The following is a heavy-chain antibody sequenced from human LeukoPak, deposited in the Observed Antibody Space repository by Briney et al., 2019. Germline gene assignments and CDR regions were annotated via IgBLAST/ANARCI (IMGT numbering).Heavy chain of an antibody. V-gene: IGHV4-39*01. CDR2: IYYSGST. CDR1: GGSIDRSSYY. J-gene: IGHJ4*02. CDR3: ARHGDSNFDY. D-gene: IGHD4-11*01. Sequence: SETLSLTCTVSGGSIDRSSYYWGWIRQPPGKGLEWIGSIYYSGSTYYNPSLKSRVTISVDTSKNQFSLNLSSVTAADTAVYYCARHGDSNFDYWGQGTLVTVSS.